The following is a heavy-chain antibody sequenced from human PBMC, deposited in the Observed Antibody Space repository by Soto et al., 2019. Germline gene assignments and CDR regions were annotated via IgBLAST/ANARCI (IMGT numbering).Heavy chain of an antibody. Sequence: SGPTLVNPTETLTLTCTFSGFSLTSPGMCVSWIRQPPGKALEWLALIERDDDDKYYSTSLKTRLTISKDTRKNQVVLTIANMDPADTGTYYCARSIRGPRRFNGMDVWGQGTTVTGLL. CDR1: GFSLTSPGMC. CDR3: ARSIRGPRRFNGMDV. J-gene: IGHJ6*02. V-gene: IGHV2-70*13. CDR2: IERDDDDK. D-gene: IGHD1-20*01.